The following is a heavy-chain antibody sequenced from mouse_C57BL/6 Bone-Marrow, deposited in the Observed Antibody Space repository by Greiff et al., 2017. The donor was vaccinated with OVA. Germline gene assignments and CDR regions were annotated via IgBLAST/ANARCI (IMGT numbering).Heavy chain of an antibody. CDR2: LSDVGSSP. J-gene: IGHJ4*01. Sequence: EVMLVESGGGLVKPGGSLKLSCAASGFTFSSYAMSWVRQTPEKRLECFSTLSDVGSSPSYPDNVKGRFTISRDNAKNNLYLQMSHLKSEDTAMYYCARDSSSYAMDYWGQGTSVTVSS. D-gene: IGHD1-1*01. V-gene: IGHV5-4*01. CDR3: ARDSSSYAMDY. CDR1: GFTFSSYA.